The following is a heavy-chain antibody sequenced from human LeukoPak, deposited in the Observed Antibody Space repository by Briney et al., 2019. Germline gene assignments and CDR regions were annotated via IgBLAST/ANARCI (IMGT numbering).Heavy chain of an antibody. V-gene: IGHV3-48*03. CDR3: AREAGSSWFAPLDY. CDR1: GFTFSGYE. CDR2: ISSSGSTI. Sequence: GGSLRLSCAASGFTFSGYEMNWVRQAPGKGLEWVSYISSSGSTIYYADSVKGRFTISRDNAKNSLYLQMNSLRAEDTAVYYCAREAGSSWFAPLDYWGQGTLVTVSS. J-gene: IGHJ4*02. D-gene: IGHD6-13*01.